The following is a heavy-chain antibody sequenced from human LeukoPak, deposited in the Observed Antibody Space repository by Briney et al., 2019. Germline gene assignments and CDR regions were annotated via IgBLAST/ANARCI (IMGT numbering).Heavy chain of an antibody. CDR2: IIPIFGTA. V-gene: IGHV1-69*06. CDR1: GGIFSSYA. J-gene: IGHJ6*03. CDR3: ARIAVAGRVYYYYYYMDV. D-gene: IGHD6-19*01. Sequence: ASVRVSCKASGGIFSSYAISWVRQAPGQGLEWMGGIIPIFGTANYAQTFQGRVTITADKSTSTAYMELSSLRSEDTAVYYCARIAVAGRVYYYYYYMDVWGKGTTVTVSS.